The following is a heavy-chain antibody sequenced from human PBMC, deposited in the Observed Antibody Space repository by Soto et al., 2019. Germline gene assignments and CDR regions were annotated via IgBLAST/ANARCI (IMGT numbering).Heavy chain of an antibody. Sequence: EVQLLESGGGLVQPGGSLRLSCAASGFTFSSYAMSWVRQAPGKGLEWVSVISGSGGSTYYADSVKGRFTISRDNSKNTLYLQMDSLRAEDTAVYDWAKRSSGWYFDLWGRGTLVTVSS. V-gene: IGHV3-23*01. CDR1: GFTFSSYA. D-gene: IGHD6-19*01. CDR2: ISGSGGST. CDR3: AKRSSGWYFDL. J-gene: IGHJ2*01.